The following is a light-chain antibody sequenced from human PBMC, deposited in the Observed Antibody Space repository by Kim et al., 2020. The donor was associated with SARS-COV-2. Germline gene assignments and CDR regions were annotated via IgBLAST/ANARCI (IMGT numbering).Light chain of an antibody. CDR2: DVS. CDR3: SSYTSSSTRV. J-gene: IGLJ3*02. Sequence: GQSNTISRIGTSSDVGGYNYFAWYQQHPGKAPKHMIYDVSNRPSGVSNRFSGSKSGNTASLTISGLQAEDEADYYCSSYTSSSTRVFGGGTQLTVL. CDR1: SSDVGGYNY. V-gene: IGLV2-14*03.